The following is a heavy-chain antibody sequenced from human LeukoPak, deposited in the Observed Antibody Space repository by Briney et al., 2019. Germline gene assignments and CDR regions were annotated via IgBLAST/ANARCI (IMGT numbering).Heavy chain of an antibody. V-gene: IGHV3-15*01. J-gene: IGHJ4*02. D-gene: IGHD4-17*01. CDR3: TSSQKPGVALDYGDEGPLDY. CDR1: GFTFSNAW. Sequence: GGSLRLSCAASGFTFSNAWMSWVRQAPGKGLEWVGRIKSKTDGGTTDYAAPVKGRFTISRDDSKNTLYLQMNSLKTEDTAVYYCTSSQKPGVALDYGDEGPLDYWGQGTLVTVSS. CDR2: IKSKTDGGTT.